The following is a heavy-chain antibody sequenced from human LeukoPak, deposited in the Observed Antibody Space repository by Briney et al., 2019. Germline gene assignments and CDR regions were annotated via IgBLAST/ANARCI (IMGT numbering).Heavy chain of an antibody. V-gene: IGHV3-23*01. CDR3: AKDLSYDFWSGYSLDY. J-gene: IGHJ4*02. D-gene: IGHD3-3*01. Sequence: GGSLRLSCAASGFTFNSYAMSWVRQAPGKGLEWVSAIGGSGGSTYYADSVKGRFTISRDNSKNTLYLQMNSLRAEDTAVYYCAKDLSYDFWSGYSLDYWDQGTLVTVSS. CDR1: GFTFNSYA. CDR2: IGGSGGST.